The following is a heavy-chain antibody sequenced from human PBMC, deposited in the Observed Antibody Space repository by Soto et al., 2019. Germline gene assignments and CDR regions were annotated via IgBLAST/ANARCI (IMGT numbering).Heavy chain of an antibody. CDR1: GFTFRTFT. V-gene: IGHV3-23*01. J-gene: IGHJ5*01. D-gene: IGHD3-9*01. Sequence: EVQLLEHGGQLVQPGESLRLSCAASGFTFRTFTMNWVRQAPGKGLEWVSGIIGGDGDKFYSDSVKGRFTISRDNSKDVLFLQMSSLRVDDTAVYYCAKDRDPDGIWTFDSWGQGTLVTVSS. CDR2: IIGGDGDK. CDR3: AKDRDPDGIWTFDS.